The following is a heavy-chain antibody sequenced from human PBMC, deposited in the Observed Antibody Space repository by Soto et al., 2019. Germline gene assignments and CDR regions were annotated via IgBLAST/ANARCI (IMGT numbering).Heavy chain of an antibody. CDR2: INPSGGSR. D-gene: IGHD3-10*01. J-gene: IGHJ4*02. CDR3: GRGGVLELDF. CDR1: GYTFTRYY. Sequence: QVQLAQSGAEVKKPGASVKVSCKASGYTFTRYYIHWVRQAPGQGLEWMGLINPSGGSRTYAQKFXXRVTMTKDTSTSAVHLELSSGRCDDTGVYYCGRGGVLELDFWGQGAVVSVSS. V-gene: IGHV1-46*03.